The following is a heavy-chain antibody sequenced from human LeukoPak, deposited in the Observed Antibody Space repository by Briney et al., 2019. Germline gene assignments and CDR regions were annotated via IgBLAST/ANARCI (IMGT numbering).Heavy chain of an antibody. J-gene: IGHJ3*02. D-gene: IGHD1-26*01. CDR3: ARDGSGSYPANDAFDI. CDR2: IYYSGST. V-gene: IGHV4-59*01. CDR1: GGSISSYY. Sequence: PSETLSLTCTVSGGSISSYYWSWIRQPPGKGLEWIGYIYYSGSTNYNPSLKSRVTISVDTSKNQFSLKLSSVTAADTAVYYCARDGSGSYPANDAFDIWGQGTMVTVSS.